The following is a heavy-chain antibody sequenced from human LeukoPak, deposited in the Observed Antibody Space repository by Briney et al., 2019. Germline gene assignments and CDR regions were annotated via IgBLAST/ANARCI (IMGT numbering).Heavy chain of an antibody. V-gene: IGHV4-39*01. CDR3: ASHDFWSGYPKFDN. Sequence: SETLSLTCTVSGDSISSSSYYWGWIRQPPGKGLEWIGSIYYSGSTYYNPSLKSRVTISVDTSKNQFSLKLSSVTAADTAVYSCASHDFWSGYPKFDNWGQGTLVTVSS. CDR1: GDSISSSSYY. D-gene: IGHD3-3*01. CDR2: IYYSGST. J-gene: IGHJ4*02.